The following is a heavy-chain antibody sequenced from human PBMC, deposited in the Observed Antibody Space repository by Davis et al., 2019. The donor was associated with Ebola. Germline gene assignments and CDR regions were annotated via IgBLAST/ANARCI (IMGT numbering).Heavy chain of an antibody. CDR1: GFTFSSYE. Sequence: GESLKISCAASGFTFSSYELNWVRQAPGKGLEWVSFISSSSSYIYYADSVKGRFTISRDNAKNSLYLQMNSLRAEGTAVYYCATPIAAHTPYYYYYGMDVWGQGTTVTVSS. CDR3: ATPIAAHTPYYYYYGMDV. D-gene: IGHD6-13*01. CDR2: ISSSSSYI. V-gene: IGHV3-21*01. J-gene: IGHJ6*02.